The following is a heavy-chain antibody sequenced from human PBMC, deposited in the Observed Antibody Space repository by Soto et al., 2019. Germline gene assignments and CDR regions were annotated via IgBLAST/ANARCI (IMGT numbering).Heavy chain of an antibody. J-gene: IGHJ6*02. D-gene: IGHD2-2*02. CDR3: AKSGAISYYYYGMDV. V-gene: IGHV3-23*01. CDR1: GFPFSSYA. Sequence: EVQLLESGGGLVQPGGSLRLSCAASGFPFSSYAMSWVRQAPGKGLEWVSAISGSGGSTYYADSVKGRFTISRDNSKNTLYLQMNSLRAEDTAVYYCAKSGAISYYYYGMDVWGQGTTVTVSS. CDR2: ISGSGGST.